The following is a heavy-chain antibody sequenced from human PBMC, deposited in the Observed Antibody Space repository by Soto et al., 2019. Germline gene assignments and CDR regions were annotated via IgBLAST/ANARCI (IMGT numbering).Heavy chain of an antibody. D-gene: IGHD3-16*01. CDR1: GGSVSSYY. CDR2: IYYSGST. J-gene: IGHJ6*03. CDR3: AKIDYGDYYYYMDV. V-gene: IGHV4-59*02. Sequence: SETLSLTCTVSGGSVSSYYWSWIRQSPGKGLEWIGYIYYSGSTNYNPSLKSRVTISVDTSKNQFSLKLSSVTAADTAVYYCAKIDYGDYYYYMDVSGKGTTVTVSS.